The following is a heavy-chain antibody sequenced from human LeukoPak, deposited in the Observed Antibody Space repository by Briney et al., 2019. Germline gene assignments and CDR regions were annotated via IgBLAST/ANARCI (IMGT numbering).Heavy chain of an antibody. Sequence: GASVKLSCKASGYTFTSYYMHWVRHAPGQGLERMGIINPSGGSTSYAQKFQGRVTMTRDTSTSTVYMELSSLRSEDTAVYYCAREGYSSGPHGAFDIWGQGTMVTVSS. D-gene: IGHD2-15*01. CDR3: AREGYSSGPHGAFDI. CDR1: GYTFTSYY. V-gene: IGHV1-46*01. J-gene: IGHJ3*02. CDR2: INPSGGST.